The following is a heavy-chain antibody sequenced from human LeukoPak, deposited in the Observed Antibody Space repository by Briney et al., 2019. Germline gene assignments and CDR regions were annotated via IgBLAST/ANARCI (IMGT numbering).Heavy chain of an antibody. CDR1: GFTFSSYG. D-gene: IGHD6-13*01. CDR3: AKDAGGYSSSWYKVSLQYFQP. Sequence: GGSLRLSCAASGFTFSSYGMHWVRQAPGKGLEWVAFIRYDGSNKYYADSVKGRFTISRDNSKNTLYLQMNSLRAEDTAVYYCAKDAGGYSSSWYKVSLQYFQPWGQGTLVTVSS. J-gene: IGHJ1*01. V-gene: IGHV3-30*02. CDR2: IRYDGSNK.